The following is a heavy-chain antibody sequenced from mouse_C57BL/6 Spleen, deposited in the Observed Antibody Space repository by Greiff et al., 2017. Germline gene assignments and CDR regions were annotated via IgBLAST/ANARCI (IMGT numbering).Heavy chain of an antibody. D-gene: IGHD2-1*01. V-gene: IGHV1-54*01. CDR1: GYAFTNYL. J-gene: IGHJ2*01. CDR2: INPGSGGT. CDR3: ARWGNYFYYFDY. Sequence: VQLQQSGAELVRPGTSVKVSCKASGYAFTNYLIEWVKQRPGPGLEWIGVINPGSGGTNYNEKFKGKATLTADKSSSTAYMQLSSLTSEDSAVYFCARWGNYFYYFDYWGQGTTLTVSS.